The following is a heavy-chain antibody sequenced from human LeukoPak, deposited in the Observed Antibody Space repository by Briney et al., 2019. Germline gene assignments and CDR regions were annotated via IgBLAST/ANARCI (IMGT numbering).Heavy chain of an antibody. Sequence: SETLSLTCTVSGGSISGGSYYWSWIRQPAGKGLEWIGRIYTSGSTNYNPSLKSRVTISVDTSKNQFSLKLSSVTAADTAVYYCARGGLFRYGGTSGDYWGQGTVVTVSS. J-gene: IGHJ4*02. CDR2: IYTSGST. D-gene: IGHD4/OR15-4a*01. V-gene: IGHV4-61*02. CDR1: GGSISGGSYY. CDR3: ARGGLFRYGGTSGDY.